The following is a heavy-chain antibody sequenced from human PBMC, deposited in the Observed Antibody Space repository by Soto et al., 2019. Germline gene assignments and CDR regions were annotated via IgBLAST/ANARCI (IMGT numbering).Heavy chain of an antibody. Sequence: QVQLVQSGAEVKKPGSSVKVSCKASGGTFSSYAISWVRQAPGQGLEWMGGIIPIFGTANYAPKFQGRVTITADESTSTAYRALSSLRSEDTAVYDCARDSTRDYGGNPAEDYWGQGTLVTVSS. V-gene: IGHV1-69*12. CDR2: IIPIFGTA. J-gene: IGHJ4*02. D-gene: IGHD4-17*01. CDR3: ARDSTRDYGGNPAEDY. CDR1: GGTFSSYA.